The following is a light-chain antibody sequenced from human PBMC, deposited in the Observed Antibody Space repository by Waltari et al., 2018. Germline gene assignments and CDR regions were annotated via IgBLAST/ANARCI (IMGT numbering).Light chain of an antibody. CDR1: QNIGRH. J-gene: IGKJ4*01. V-gene: IGKV3-11*01. Sequence: DIVLTQSPATLSLSPGESATLSCWASQNIGRHLAWYQQRPGQAPSLVIYDASNRATGIPARFSGSGSGTDFTLTISSLEPEDFAVYYCQQRSTWPLTFGGGTKVDIK. CDR3: QQRSTWPLT. CDR2: DAS.